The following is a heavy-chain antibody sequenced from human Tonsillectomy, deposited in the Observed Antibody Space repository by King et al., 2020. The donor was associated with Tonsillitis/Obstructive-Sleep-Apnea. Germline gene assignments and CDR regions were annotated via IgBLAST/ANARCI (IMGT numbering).Heavy chain of an antibody. CDR1: GITFSSYA. J-gene: IGHJ6*03. Sequence: VQLVESGGGLVQPGGSLRLSCAASGITFSSYAMSWVRQAPGKGLEWVSTISGRGGYTYYADSVKGRFTISRDNSKNTLDLQMNSLRAEDTAIYYCAKDQIGYSNWGINYYYFYMDVWGKGTTVTVSS. CDR3: AKDQIGYSNWGINYYYFYMDV. CDR2: ISGRGGYT. V-gene: IGHV3-23*04. D-gene: IGHD4-11*01.